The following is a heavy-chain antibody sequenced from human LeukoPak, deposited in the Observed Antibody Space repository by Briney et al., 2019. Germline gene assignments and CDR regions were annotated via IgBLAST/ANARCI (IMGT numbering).Heavy chain of an antibody. CDR2: IWYDGRKK. D-gene: IGHD3-22*01. Sequence: PGRSLSLSRPASVFTLSSYVMHSVRQAPGRGLAGVAGIWYDGRKKYYADSVKERLTIPRDNSKNQLYLKMNSRRAEDTAVYYCAKDRETYYYDSSGLDYWGQGTLVTVSS. CDR1: VFTLSSYV. J-gene: IGHJ4*02. V-gene: IGHV3-33*06. CDR3: AKDRETYYYDSSGLDY.